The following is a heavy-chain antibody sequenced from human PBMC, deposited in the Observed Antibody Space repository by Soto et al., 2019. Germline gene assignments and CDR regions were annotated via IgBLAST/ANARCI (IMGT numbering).Heavy chain of an antibody. Sequence: GGSLRLSCAASGFIFSSYGMHWVRQAPGKGLEWVAVIWYDGSNKYYADSVKGRFTISRDNSKNTLYLQMNSLRAEDTAVYYCVRASWRPGQNVLPPGDYWGQGTLVTVSS. D-gene: IGHD1-1*01. V-gene: IGHV3-33*01. CDR1: GFIFSSYG. CDR3: VRASWRPGQNVLPPGDY. CDR2: IWYDGSNK. J-gene: IGHJ4*02.